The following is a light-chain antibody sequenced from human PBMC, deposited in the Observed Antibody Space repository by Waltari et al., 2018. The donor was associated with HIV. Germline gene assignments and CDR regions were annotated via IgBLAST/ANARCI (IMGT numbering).Light chain of an antibody. V-gene: IGLV6-57*01. CDR2: EDN. CDR1: SGSTASNY. CDR3: QAYVNRNHEV. Sequence: NFMLTQPHSVSESPGKTVTISCTRTSGSTASNYVQWYQQRPGSSTATVIYEDNQSPAGDPDRCSGSIDRFSNSGSHTNSRLKTENEADYYCQAYVNRNHEVSGEGTKLTVL. J-gene: IGLJ3*02.